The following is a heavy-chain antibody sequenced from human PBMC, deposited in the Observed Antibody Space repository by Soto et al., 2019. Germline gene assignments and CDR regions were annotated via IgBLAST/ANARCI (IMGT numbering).Heavy chain of an antibody. CDR1: GFIFRGYA. J-gene: IGHJ4*02. V-gene: IGHV3-64D*06. Sequence: GGSLRLSCSVSGFIFRGYAMHWVRQAPGKGLEYVASISSEGASTYYADSVKGRFIISRDNSKNTLYLQMSSLRAEDTAVYYCVKDRYVDYWGQGILVTVSS. CDR3: VKDRYVDY. CDR2: ISSEGAST.